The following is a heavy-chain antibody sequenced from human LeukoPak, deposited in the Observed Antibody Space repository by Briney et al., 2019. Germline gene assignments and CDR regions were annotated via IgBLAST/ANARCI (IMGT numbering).Heavy chain of an antibody. CDR2: ISGSGAST. J-gene: IGHJ5*02. CDR3: AKGLWQWLVP. D-gene: IGHD6-19*01. Sequence: PGGSLRLSCAASAFTFSSYAMSWDRQAPGKGLEWVSAISGSGASTYYGDSVKGRFTLSRDNSKNTLYLQMKSLRAEDKAVYYCAKGLWQWLVPWGQGTLVTVSS. V-gene: IGHV3-23*01. CDR1: AFTFSSYA.